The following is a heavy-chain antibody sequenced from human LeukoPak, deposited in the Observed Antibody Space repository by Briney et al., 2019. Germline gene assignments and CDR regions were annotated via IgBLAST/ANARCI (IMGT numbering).Heavy chain of an antibody. Sequence: PSETLSLTCTVSGVSIRSGSYYWSWIRQPAGKGLEWIGHIYTSGSTNYHPSLKSRVTISVDTSKNQFSLKLSSVTAADTAVYYCARHVRYCSSTSCIRGPYWYFDLWGRGTLVTVSS. CDR1: GVSIRSGSYY. V-gene: IGHV4-61*09. CDR2: IYTSGST. D-gene: IGHD2-2*01. J-gene: IGHJ2*01. CDR3: ARHVRYCSSTSCIRGPYWYFDL.